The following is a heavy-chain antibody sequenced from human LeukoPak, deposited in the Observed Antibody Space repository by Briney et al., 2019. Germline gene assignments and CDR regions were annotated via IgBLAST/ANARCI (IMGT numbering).Heavy chain of an antibody. CDR2: FYYSGST. D-gene: IGHD3-9*01. CDR3: ARHEGVTGYYPLDY. CDR1: GGSNSSNY. J-gene: IGHJ4*02. V-gene: IGHV4-59*08. Sequence: SETLSLTCTVSGGSNSSNYWSWMRQPPGKGLEWIGYFYYSGSTTYNPSLKSRVTISVDTSRNQFSLKLSSVTAADTAIYYCARHEGVTGYYPLDYWGQGTLVTVSS.